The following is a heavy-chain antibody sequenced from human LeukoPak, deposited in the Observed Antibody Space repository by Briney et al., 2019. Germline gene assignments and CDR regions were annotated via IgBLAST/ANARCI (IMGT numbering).Heavy chain of an antibody. Sequence: GGSLRLSCVASGFTFSSYSMNWARQAPGKGLEWVSSISRSSSYINYADSLKGRFTISRDNAKNSVYLQMNSLRAEDTAVYYCARVYQGVAIFDGIDYWGQGTLVTVSS. V-gene: IGHV3-21*01. D-gene: IGHD3-3*01. J-gene: IGHJ4*02. CDR3: ARVYQGVAIFDGIDY. CDR1: GFTFSSYS. CDR2: ISRSSSYI.